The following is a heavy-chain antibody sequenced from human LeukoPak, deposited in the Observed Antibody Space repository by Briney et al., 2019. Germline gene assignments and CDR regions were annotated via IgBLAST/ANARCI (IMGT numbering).Heavy chain of an antibody. CDR3: ARGARLRHYYYYMDV. J-gene: IGHJ6*03. V-gene: IGHV4-34*01. CDR1: GGSFSGYY. D-gene: IGHD4-17*01. Sequence: PSETLSLTCAVYGGSFSGYYWSWIRQPPGKGLEWIGEINHSGSTNYNPSLKSRVTISVDTSKNQFSLKLSSVTAADTAVYYCARGARLRHYYYYMDVWGKGTTVTVSS. CDR2: INHSGST.